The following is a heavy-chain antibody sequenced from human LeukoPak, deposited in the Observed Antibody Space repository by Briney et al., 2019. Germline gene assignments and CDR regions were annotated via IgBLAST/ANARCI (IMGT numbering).Heavy chain of an antibody. V-gene: IGHV3-30*02. CDR2: IRYDGSNK. J-gene: IGHJ4*02. D-gene: IGHD6-13*01. CDR3: AKNPGYSSTWYLLDC. CDR1: GFTFSSYG. Sequence: PGGSLRLSCAASGFTFSSYGMHWVRQAPGKGLEWVAFIRYDGSNKYYADSVKGRFTISRDNSKNTLYLQMNSLRAEDTAVYYCAKNPGYSSTWYLLDCRGQGTLVTVSS.